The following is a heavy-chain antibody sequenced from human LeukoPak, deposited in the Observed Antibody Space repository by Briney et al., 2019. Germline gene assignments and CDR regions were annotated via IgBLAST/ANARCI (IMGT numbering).Heavy chain of an antibody. Sequence: GRSLRLSCAASGFTFSNYEFNWVRQAPGKGLEWVSYISSSGRNIYYADSVKGRFTISRDNAKNSLYQQMNSLRAEDTAVYYCARDLVQLWSKDFWGQGTLVTVSS. D-gene: IGHD5-18*01. CDR3: ARDLVQLWSKDF. CDR2: ISSSGRNI. V-gene: IGHV3-48*03. J-gene: IGHJ4*02. CDR1: GFTFSNYE.